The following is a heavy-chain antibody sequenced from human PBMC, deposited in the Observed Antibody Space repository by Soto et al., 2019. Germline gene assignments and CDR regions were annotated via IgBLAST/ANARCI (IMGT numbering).Heavy chain of an antibody. D-gene: IGHD2-15*01. CDR2: INHSGST. V-gene: IGHV4-34*01. J-gene: IGHJ4*02. Sequence: SETLSLTCAVYGGSFSGYYWSWIRQPPGKGLEWIGEINHSGSTNYNPSLKSRVTISVDTSKNQFSLKLSSVTAADTAVYYCASGYCSGGSCYSDNFDYWGQGTLVTVSS. CDR1: GGSFSGYY. CDR3: ASGYCSGGSCYSDNFDY.